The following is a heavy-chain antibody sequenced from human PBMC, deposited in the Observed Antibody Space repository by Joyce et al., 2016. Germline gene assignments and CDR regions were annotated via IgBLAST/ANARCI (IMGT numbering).Heavy chain of an antibody. CDR1: VGVFSNYV. D-gene: IGHD2-2*01. Sequence: QVQVVQSGAEVKKPGSSVKVSCKASVGVFSNYVISWVRQVPGQGLEWMGGIIPILGTAIYAQRFRCRVTLLGDEATTTAYMDLTSLTSADSAVYYCAIVEVPSGTVHYSYGLDVWGQGTTVTVSS. CDR2: IIPILGTA. J-gene: IGHJ6*02. CDR3: AIVEVPSGTVHYSYGLDV. V-gene: IGHV1-69*12.